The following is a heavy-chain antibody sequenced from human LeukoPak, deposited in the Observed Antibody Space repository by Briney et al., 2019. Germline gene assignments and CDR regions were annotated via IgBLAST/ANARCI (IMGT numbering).Heavy chain of an antibody. Sequence: ASVKVSCKVSGYTLSQLSVQWVRQAPGKGLEWMGGFDPEEGETIFAQKLQGRATVTEDTSTHTVYMELSSLRPEDTAVYYCAISRTYYYGAGSYYEWGQGTLVTVSS. CDR2: FDPEEGET. D-gene: IGHD3-10*01. J-gene: IGHJ4*02. V-gene: IGHV1-24*01. CDR1: GYTLSQLS. CDR3: AISRTYYYGAGSYYE.